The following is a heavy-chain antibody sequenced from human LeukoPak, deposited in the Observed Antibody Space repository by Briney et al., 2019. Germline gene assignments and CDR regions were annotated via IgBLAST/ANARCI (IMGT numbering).Heavy chain of an antibody. D-gene: IGHD6-25*01. CDR2: MNPNSGNT. CDR3: ARVPSGGDKFDP. Sequence: ASVKVSCKASGYTFTSYDMNWVRQATGQGLEWMGWMNPNSGNTGYAQKFQGRVTMTRDTSISTAYMELSSLRSDDTAVYYCARVPSGGDKFDPWGQGTLVTVSS. J-gene: IGHJ5*02. CDR1: GYTFTSYD. V-gene: IGHV1-8*01.